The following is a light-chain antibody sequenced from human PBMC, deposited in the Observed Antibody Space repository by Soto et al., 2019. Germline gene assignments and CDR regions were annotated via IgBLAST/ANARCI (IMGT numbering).Light chain of an antibody. V-gene: IGKV1-5*01. J-gene: IGKJ5*01. CDR2: DAS. CDR3: QQYNSLIT. CDR1: QSISSW. Sequence: DIQMTQSPSTLSASVGDRVTITCRASQSISSWLAWYQQKPGKAPKLLIYDASGLESGVPSRFSGSGSGTEFTLTISSLQPDDFATYYCQQYNSLITFGQGTRLEIK.